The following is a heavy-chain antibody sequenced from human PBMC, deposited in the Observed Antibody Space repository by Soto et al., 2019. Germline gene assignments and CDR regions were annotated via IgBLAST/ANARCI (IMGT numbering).Heavy chain of an antibody. CDR3: ATGVLKDYYYYYGMDV. Sequence: ASVKVSCKVSGYTLTELSMHWVRQAPGKGLEWMGGFDPEDGETIYEQKFQGRVTMTEDTSTDTAYMELSSLRSEDTAVYYCATGVLKDYYYYYGMDVWGQGTTVTVSS. V-gene: IGHV1-24*01. CDR1: GYTLTELS. CDR2: FDPEDGET. J-gene: IGHJ6*02.